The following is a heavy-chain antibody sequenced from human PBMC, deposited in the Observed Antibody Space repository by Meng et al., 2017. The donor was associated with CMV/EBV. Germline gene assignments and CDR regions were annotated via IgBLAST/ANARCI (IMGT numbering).Heavy chain of an antibody. D-gene: IGHD4-11*01. CDR1: GVTFSSYD. J-gene: IGHJ5*02. CDR2: IRFDGSSE. CDR3: ARKYSSSSRWFDP. V-gene: IGHV3-30*02. Sequence: GESLKISCAVSGVTFSSYDMFWVRQAPGKGLEWVAFIRFDGSSEYYADSVKGRFTISRDDSEDTLYLRMNSLRSEDTAMYYCARKYSSSSRWFDPWGQGTQVTVSS.